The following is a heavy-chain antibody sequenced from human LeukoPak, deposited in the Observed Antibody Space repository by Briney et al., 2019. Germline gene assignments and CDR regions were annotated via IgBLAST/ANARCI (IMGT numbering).Heavy chain of an antibody. Sequence: GRSLRLSCAASGFTVSSNYMSWVRQAPGKGLEWVSVIYNGGNTYYADSVKGRFTISRDNSKNTLYLQMNSLRAEDTAVYYCARSNSFDIWGQGTMVTVST. J-gene: IGHJ3*02. CDR2: IYNGGNT. CDR3: ARSNSFDI. D-gene: IGHD1-7*01. V-gene: IGHV3-66*01. CDR1: GFTVSSNY.